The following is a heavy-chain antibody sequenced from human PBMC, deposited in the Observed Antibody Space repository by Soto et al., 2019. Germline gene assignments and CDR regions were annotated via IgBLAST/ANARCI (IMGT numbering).Heavy chain of an antibody. CDR1: GGSFSGYY. Sequence: SETLSLTCAVYGGSFSGYYWSWIRQPPGKGLEWIGEINHSGSTNYNPSLKSRVTISVDTSKNQFSLKLSSVTAADTAVDYCAQRSGSDFDYWGQGALVTVSS. CDR2: INHSGST. CDR3: AQRSGSDFDY. D-gene: IGHD3-22*01. J-gene: IGHJ4*02. V-gene: IGHV4-34*01.